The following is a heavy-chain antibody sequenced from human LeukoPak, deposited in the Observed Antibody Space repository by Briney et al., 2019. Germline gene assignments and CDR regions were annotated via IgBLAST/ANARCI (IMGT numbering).Heavy chain of an antibody. J-gene: IGHJ6*02. CDR2: TSASGGST. V-gene: IGHV3-23*01. CDR1: GFTFSSYA. Sequence: GGSLRLSCAASGFTFSSYAMSWVRQAPGKGLEWVSGTSASGGSTYYADSVKGRFTISRDNSKNTLYLQMNSLRAEDTAVYYCARVGSGSGSYYPYYYYYGMDVWGQGTTVTVSS. D-gene: IGHD3-10*01. CDR3: ARVGSGSGSYYPYYYYYGMDV.